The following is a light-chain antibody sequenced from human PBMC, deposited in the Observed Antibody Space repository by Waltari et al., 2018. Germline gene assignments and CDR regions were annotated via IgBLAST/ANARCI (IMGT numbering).Light chain of an antibody. Sequence: SYVLTQAPSVSVAPGETARITCGGNNIADKNVNWYQQKPGQAPVLVILYYSDRTSGIPERFSASNSVNTATLTISRAEAGDEADYYCQVWDTSIDLSVFGTGTKVTVL. J-gene: IGLJ1*01. CDR1: NIADKN. CDR3: QVWDTSIDLSV. V-gene: IGLV3-21*04. CDR2: YYS.